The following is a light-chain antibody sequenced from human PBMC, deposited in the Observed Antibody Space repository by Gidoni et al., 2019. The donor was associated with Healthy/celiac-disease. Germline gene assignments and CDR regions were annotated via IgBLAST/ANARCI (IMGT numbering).Light chain of an antibody. J-gene: IGKJ2*01. V-gene: IGKV3-20*01. CDR1: QSVSSSY. CDR2: GAS. CDR3: QQYGSSPYT. Sequence: EIVLTQSPGTLSLSPGERATLSCRASQSVSSSYLAGYKQKPGQAPRLLIYGASSRATGIPDRFSGSGSGTDFTLTISRLEPEDFAVYYCQQYGSSPYTFGQGTKLEIK.